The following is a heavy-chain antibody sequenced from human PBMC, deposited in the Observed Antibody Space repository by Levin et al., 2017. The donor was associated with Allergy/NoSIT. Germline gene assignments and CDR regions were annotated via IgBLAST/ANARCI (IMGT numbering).Heavy chain of an antibody. CDR3: AAGPWYYYYAMDV. J-gene: IGHJ6*02. CDR2: ISSSSTTI. Sequence: GGSLRLSCAASGFIFSDYYMSWIRQAPAQGLECISYISSSSTTIYYADSVKGRFTISRDDAKNSLYLQMNSLRAEDTAVYYCAAGPWYYYYAMDVWGQGTTVTVSS. V-gene: IGHV3-11*01. CDR1: GFIFSDYY. D-gene: IGHD6-13*01.